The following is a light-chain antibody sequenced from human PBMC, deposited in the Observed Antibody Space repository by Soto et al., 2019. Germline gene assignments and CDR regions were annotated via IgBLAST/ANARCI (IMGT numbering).Light chain of an antibody. Sequence: EIVLTQSPGTLSLSPGERATLSCRASQSVSNNYLAWYQQKPGQAPRLLIYGASNRATGIPDRFSGSGSGTDFTLTISRLEPEDFAVYYCQQYGGSPFTFGGGTKVDIK. V-gene: IGKV3-20*01. CDR3: QQYGGSPFT. J-gene: IGKJ4*01. CDR2: GAS. CDR1: QSVSNNY.